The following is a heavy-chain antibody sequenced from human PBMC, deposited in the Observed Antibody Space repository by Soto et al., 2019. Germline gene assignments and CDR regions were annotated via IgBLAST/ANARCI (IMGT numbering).Heavy chain of an antibody. J-gene: IGHJ4*02. D-gene: IGHD1-26*01. CDR3: WGGQYYVAC. CDR2: ISYDGSNK. CDR1: GFPFTTYG. Sequence: QVQLVESGGGVVQPGRSLRLSCAASGFPFTTYGMHWVREGPGKGLEWVAVISYDGSNKYYADSVKGRFTISRDNSKKTLYLEMRRLRPEDTALYYCWGGQYYVACRGQGTMVTVSS. V-gene: IGHV3-30*03.